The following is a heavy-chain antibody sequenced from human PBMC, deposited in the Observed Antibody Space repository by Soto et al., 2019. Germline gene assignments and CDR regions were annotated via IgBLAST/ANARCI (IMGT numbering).Heavy chain of an antibody. Sequence: GGSLRLSCVASDFTFSNRGMHWVRQVPGKGLVWVSHINTDGNSTTYADSVKGRFTISRDNAKKTVYLQMNSLRAEDTAVYFCARDNSCALDVWGQGTMVTVSS. CDR3: ARDNSCALDV. CDR1: DFTFSNRG. J-gene: IGHJ6*02. CDR2: INTDGNST. D-gene: IGHD2-21*01. V-gene: IGHV3-74*03.